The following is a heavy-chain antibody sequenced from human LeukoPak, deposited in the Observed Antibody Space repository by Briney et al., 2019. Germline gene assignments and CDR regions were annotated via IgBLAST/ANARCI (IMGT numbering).Heavy chain of an antibody. D-gene: IGHD3-9*01. CDR3: AKDFGNILTGYYRDY. CDR2: ISGSGSST. Sequence: GGSLRLSCAASGFTFSSYAMSWVRQAPGKGLEWVPAISGSGSSTYYADSVKGRFTISRDNSKNTLYLQMNSLRAEDTAVYYCAKDFGNILTGYYRDYWGQGTLVTVSS. V-gene: IGHV3-23*01. CDR1: GFTFSSYA. J-gene: IGHJ4*02.